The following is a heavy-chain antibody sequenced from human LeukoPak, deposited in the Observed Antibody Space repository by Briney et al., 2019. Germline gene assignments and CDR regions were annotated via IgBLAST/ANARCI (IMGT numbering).Heavy chain of an antibody. Sequence: GASVKVSCKASGGTFSSYAISWVRQAPGQGLEWMGRIIPILGIANYAQKFQGRVTITADKSTSTAYMELSSLRSEDTAVYYCAKRGDAVAFGIWGQGTMVTVSS. D-gene: IGHD5-24*01. J-gene: IGHJ3*02. CDR1: GGTFSSYA. CDR2: IIPILGIA. CDR3: AKRGDAVAFGI. V-gene: IGHV1-69*04.